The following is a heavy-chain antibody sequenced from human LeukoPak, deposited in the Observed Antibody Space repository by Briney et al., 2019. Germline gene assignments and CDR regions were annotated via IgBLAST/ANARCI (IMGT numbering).Heavy chain of an antibody. J-gene: IGHJ4*02. CDR3: ARDHVGSGYYYFDS. D-gene: IGHD3-22*01. V-gene: IGHV3-20*04. Sequence: PGGSLRLSCAASGFTFHDYGMSRVRQAPGKGLEWVSGITGNGGSVGYADSVKGRFTISRDNAKNSLYLQMNSLRDEDTALYYCARDHVGSGYYYFDSWGQGTLVTVSS. CDR1: GFTFHDYG. CDR2: ITGNGGSV.